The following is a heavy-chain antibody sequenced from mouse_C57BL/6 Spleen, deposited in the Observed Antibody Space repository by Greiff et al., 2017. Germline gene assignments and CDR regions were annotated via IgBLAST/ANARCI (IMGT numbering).Heavy chain of an antibody. J-gene: IGHJ2*01. Sequence: VQLQQPGAELVKPGASVKLSCKASGYTFTSYWMHWVRQRPGQCLEWIGMIHPNSGSTYYNEKFKSKATLTVDKTSSTAYMQLSSLTSEDSAVYSWARSGDGYRLDYWGQGTTLTVSS. CDR1: GYTFTSYW. D-gene: IGHD2-3*01. CDR3: ARSGDGYRLDY. V-gene: IGHV1-64*01. CDR2: IHPNSGST.